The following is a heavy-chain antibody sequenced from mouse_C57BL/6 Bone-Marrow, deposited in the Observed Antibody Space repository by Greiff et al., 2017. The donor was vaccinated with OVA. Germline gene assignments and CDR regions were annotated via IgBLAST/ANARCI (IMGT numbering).Heavy chain of an antibody. J-gene: IGHJ4*01. CDR1: EYEFPSHD. Sequence: DVKLVESGGGLVQPGESLKLSCESNEYEFPSHDMSWVRKTPEKRLELVAAINSDGGSTYYPDTMERRFIISRDNTKKTLYLQMSSLRSEDTALYYCARLISPFYAMDYWGQGTSVTVSS. CDR3: ARLISPFYAMDY. CDR2: INSDGGST. V-gene: IGHV5-2*01.